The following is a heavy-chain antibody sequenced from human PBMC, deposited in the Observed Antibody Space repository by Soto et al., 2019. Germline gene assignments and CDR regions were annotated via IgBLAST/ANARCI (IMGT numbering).Heavy chain of an antibody. CDR3: AREIVLMVYAIRSAFDI. Sequence: SQTLSLTCAISGDGVSSNSAAWNWIRQSPSRGLEWLGRTYYRSKWYNDYAVSVQSRITITPDTSKNQFSLQLNSVTPEDTAVYYCAREIVLMVYAIRSAFDIWGQGTMVTVSS. J-gene: IGHJ3*02. D-gene: IGHD2-8*01. V-gene: IGHV6-1*01. CDR2: TYYRSKWYN. CDR1: GDGVSSNSAA.